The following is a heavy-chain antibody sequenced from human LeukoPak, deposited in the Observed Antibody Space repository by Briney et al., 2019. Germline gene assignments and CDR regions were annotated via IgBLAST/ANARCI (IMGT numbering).Heavy chain of an antibody. Sequence: ASVKVSCKASGYTFTGYFMSWVRQAPGQGLEWMGWINPNSGGTNYAQKFQGRVTMTRDTSISTAYMELSRLTSDDTAVYYCAKDLGCRYYYYYPMDVWGKETTVTNSS. CDR3: AKDLGCRYYYYYPMDV. CDR1: GYTFTGYF. V-gene: IGHV1-2*02. CDR2: INPNSGGT. J-gene: IGHJ6*03. D-gene: IGHD3-16*01.